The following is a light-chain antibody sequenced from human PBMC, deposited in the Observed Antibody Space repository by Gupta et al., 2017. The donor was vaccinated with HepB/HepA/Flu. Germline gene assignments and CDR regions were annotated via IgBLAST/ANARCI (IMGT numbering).Light chain of an antibody. CDR2: SSN. V-gene: IGLV1-40*01. CDR3: QSYDVSLGALV. J-gene: IGLJ2*01. Sequence: QSVLTHPPSLSGAPGQRLPISCTGNRSNIGAGYDVQWYQQRPGAAPKLLIYSSNQRPSGVPDRFSGSKSGTTASLALIGLQADDEAAYYCQSYDVSLGALVFGGGTKMTGL. CDR1: RSNIGAGYD.